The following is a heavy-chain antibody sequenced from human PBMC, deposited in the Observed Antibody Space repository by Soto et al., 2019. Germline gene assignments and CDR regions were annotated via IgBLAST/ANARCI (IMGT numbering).Heavy chain of an antibody. J-gene: IGHJ4*02. CDR1: GFPFSSYA. CDR3: AKDSGSRLFDY. D-gene: IGHD1-26*01. CDR2: ISGSGGST. V-gene: IGHV3-23*01. Sequence: PVGSLRLSCAASGFPFSSYAMSGVRQAPGKGLEWVSAISGSGGSTYYADSVKGRFTISRDNSKNTLYLQMNSLRAEDTAVYYCAKDSGSRLFDYWGQGTLVNGSS.